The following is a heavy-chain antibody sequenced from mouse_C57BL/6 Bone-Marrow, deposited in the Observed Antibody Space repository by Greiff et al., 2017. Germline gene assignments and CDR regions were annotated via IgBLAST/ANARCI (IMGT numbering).Heavy chain of an antibody. CDR3: ARHSNSWFAY. CDR1: GFTFSSYG. CDR2: ISSGGSYT. V-gene: IGHV5-6*01. D-gene: IGHD2-5*01. Sequence: VQLKESGGDLVKPGGSLKLSCAASGFTFSSYGMSWVRQTPDKRLEWVAAISSGGSYTYYPDSVKGRFTISRDNAKNTLYLHMSSLKSEDTAMYYCARHSNSWFAYWGRGTLVTVSA. J-gene: IGHJ3*01.